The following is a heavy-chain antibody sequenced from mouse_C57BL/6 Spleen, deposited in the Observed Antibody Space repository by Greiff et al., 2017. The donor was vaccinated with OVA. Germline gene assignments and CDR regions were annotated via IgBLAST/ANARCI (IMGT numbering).Heavy chain of an antibody. Sequence: QVQLKQPGAELVKPGASVKLSCKASGYTFTSYWMHWVKQRPGRGLEWIGRIDPNSGGTKYNEKFKSKATLTVDKPSSTAYMQLSSLTSEDSAVYYCARVGLYYYGSSLAWCAYWGQGTLVTVSA. V-gene: IGHV1-62-3*01. CDR1: GYTFTSYW. CDR2: IDPNSGGT. D-gene: IGHD1-1*01. CDR3: ARVGLYYYGSSLAWCAY. J-gene: IGHJ3*01.